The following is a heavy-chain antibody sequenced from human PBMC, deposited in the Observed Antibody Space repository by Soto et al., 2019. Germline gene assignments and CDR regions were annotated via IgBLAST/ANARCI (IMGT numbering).Heavy chain of an antibody. CDR1: GFTFSSYA. V-gene: IGHV3-23*01. D-gene: IGHD6-13*01. J-gene: IGHJ5*02. CDR3: AKDLRGYSSSWYPLNWFDP. CDR2: ISGSGGST. Sequence: GGSLRLCCAASGFTFSSYAMSWVRQAPGKGLEWVSAISGSGGSTYYADSVKGRFTISRDNSKNTLYLQMNSLRAEDTAVYYCAKDLRGYSSSWYPLNWFDPWGQGTLVTVSS.